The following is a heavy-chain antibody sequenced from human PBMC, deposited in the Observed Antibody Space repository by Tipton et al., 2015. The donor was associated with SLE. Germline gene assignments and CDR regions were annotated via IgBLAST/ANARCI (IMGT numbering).Heavy chain of an antibody. V-gene: IGHV5-10-1*01. CDR1: GYSFTSYW. CDR3: ARQGGIFGVVINDVMDV. CDR2: IDPSDSYT. J-gene: IGHJ6*04. D-gene: IGHD3-3*01. Sequence: VQLVQSGAEVKKPGESLRISCKGSGYSFTSYWISWVRQMPGKGLEWMGRIDPSDSYTNYSPSFQGHVTISADKSISTAYLQWSSLKASDTAMYYCARQGGIFGVVINDVMDVWGKGTTVTVSS.